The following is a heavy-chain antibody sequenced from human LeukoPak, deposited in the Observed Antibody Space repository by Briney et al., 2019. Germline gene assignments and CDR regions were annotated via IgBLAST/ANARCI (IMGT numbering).Heavy chain of an antibody. Sequence: PSETLSLTCAVYGGSFSGYYWSWIRQPPGKGLEWIGEINHSGSTNYSPSLKSRVTISVDTSKNQFSLKLRSVTAADTAVYCCARDGGLGYCSGGSCLNWFDPWGQGTLVTVSS. D-gene: IGHD2-15*01. CDR2: INHSGST. V-gene: IGHV4-34*01. J-gene: IGHJ5*02. CDR3: ARDGGLGYCSGGSCLNWFDP. CDR1: GGSFSGYY.